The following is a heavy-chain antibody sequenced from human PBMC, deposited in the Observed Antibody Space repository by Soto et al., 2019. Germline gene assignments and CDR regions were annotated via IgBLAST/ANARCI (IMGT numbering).Heavy chain of an antibody. Sequence: ASVKASCKASGYTFTGYYMHWVRQAPGQGLEWMGWINPNSGGTNYAQKFQGRVTMTRDTSISTAYMELSRLRSDDTAVYYCARGPYDFSYYYYGMDVWGQGTTVTVSS. D-gene: IGHD3-3*01. CDR1: GYTFTGYY. CDR3: ARGPYDFSYYYYGMDV. V-gene: IGHV1-2*02. CDR2: INPNSGGT. J-gene: IGHJ6*02.